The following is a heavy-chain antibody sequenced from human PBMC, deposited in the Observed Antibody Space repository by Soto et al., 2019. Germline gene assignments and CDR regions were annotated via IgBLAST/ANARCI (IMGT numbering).Heavy chain of an antibody. CDR2: IYYSGST. Sequence: QLQLQESGPGLVKPSETLSLTCTVSGGSISSSSYYWGWIRQPPGKGLEWIGSIYYSGSTYYNPSLKSRVTISVDTSKNQFSRKLSSVTAADTAVYYCARGAVLLWFGEPLGYMDVWGKGTTVTVSS. V-gene: IGHV4-39*01. D-gene: IGHD3-10*01. CDR3: ARGAVLLWFGEPLGYMDV. CDR1: GGSISSSSYY. J-gene: IGHJ6*03.